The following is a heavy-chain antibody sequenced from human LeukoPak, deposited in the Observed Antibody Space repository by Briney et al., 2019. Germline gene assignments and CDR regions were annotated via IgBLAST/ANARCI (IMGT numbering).Heavy chain of an antibody. CDR2: IYYSGST. J-gene: IGHJ3*02. Sequence: PSETLSLTCTVSGGSISSYYWSWIRQPPGKGLEWIGYIYYSGSTNYNPSLKSRVTISVDTSKNQFSLKLSSVTAADTAVYYCARELRPRSGAFDIWGQGTMVTVSS. CDR1: GGSISSYY. D-gene: IGHD5-12*01. CDR3: ARELRPRSGAFDI. V-gene: IGHV4-59*01.